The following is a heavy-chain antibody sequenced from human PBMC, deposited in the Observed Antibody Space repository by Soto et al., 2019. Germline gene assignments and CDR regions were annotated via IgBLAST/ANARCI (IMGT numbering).Heavy chain of an antibody. CDR1: RFTASNNY. CDR2: IYSGGST. J-gene: IGHJ4*02. V-gene: IGHV3-66*01. D-gene: IGHD3-9*01. Sequence: PGESLIHSCAASRFTASNNYVSWVRQAPGKGLEWVSVIYSGGSTYYADSVKGRFTISRDNSKNTLYLQMNSLRAEDTAVYYCARIETYYDILTGYYFDYWGQGT. CDR3: ARIETYYDILTGYYFDY.